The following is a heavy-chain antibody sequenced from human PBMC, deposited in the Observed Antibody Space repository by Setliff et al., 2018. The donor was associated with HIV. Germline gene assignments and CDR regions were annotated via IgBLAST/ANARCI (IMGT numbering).Heavy chain of an antibody. CDR1: GYTFASYY. CDR3: ARARRITMIVDAFDI. J-gene: IGHJ3*02. CDR2: INPSGGST. Sequence: GASVKVSCKASGYTFASYYMHWVRQAPGQGLEWMGIINPSGGSTSYAQKFQGRVTMTRDTSTSTVYMELSGLRSEDTAVYYCARARRITMIVDAFDIWGQGTMVTVSS. D-gene: IGHD3-22*01. V-gene: IGHV1-46*01.